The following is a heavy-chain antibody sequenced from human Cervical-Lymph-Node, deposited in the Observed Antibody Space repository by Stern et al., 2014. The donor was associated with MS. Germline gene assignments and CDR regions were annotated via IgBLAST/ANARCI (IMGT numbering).Heavy chain of an antibody. CDR3: ARGRDLDY. J-gene: IGHJ4*02. Sequence: QVQLVQSGAEVREPGASVKVSCKASGYTFGNYDINWVRQVAGQGLEWMGWMSPYSGDTGFAQKFQGRVTLTRAAGISTAYMQLRNLRFDDTAMYYCARGRDLDYWGQGTLVTASS. V-gene: IGHV1-8*01. CDR1: GYTFGNYD. CDR2: MSPYSGDT.